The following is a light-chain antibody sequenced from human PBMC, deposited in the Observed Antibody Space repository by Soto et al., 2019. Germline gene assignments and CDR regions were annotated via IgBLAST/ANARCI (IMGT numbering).Light chain of an antibody. V-gene: IGKV3-15*01. CDR3: QQYNNWPPRTWT. CDR2: GAS. J-gene: IGKJ1*01. Sequence: EIVMTQSPATLSVSPGERATLSCRASQSVSSSLAWYQQKPGQAPRLLIYGASTRATGIPARFSGSGSGTEFTLTISSLQSEDFAVYYCQQYNNWPPRTWTFGQGTKVDIK. CDR1: QSVSSS.